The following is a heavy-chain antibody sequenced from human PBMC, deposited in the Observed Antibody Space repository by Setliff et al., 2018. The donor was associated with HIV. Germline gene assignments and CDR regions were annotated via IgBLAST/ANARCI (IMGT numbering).Heavy chain of an antibody. CDR1: GGSFSDYY. J-gene: IGHJ4*01. Sequence: SETLSLTCAVYGGSFSDYYWNWIRQPPGKGLEWIGYIYYSGSTYYNPSLKSRVTISVDTSKNQFSLKLRSVTAADTAVYYCASLHRIADFDYWGQGTLVTVSS. D-gene: IGHD6-13*01. CDR3: ASLHRIADFDY. CDR2: IYYSGST. V-gene: IGHV4-34*01.